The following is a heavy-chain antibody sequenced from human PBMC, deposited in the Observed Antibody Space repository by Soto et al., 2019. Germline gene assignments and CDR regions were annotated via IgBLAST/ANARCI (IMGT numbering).Heavy chain of an antibody. CDR2: INPNSGGT. CDR1: GYTFTGYY. D-gene: IGHD5-18*01. CDR3: AREFFESKPDTAMDYTTSYYYGMDV. V-gene: IGHV1-2*04. J-gene: IGHJ6*02. Sequence: EASVKVSCKASGYTFTGYYMHWVRQAPGQGLEWMGWINPNSGGTNYAQKFQGWVTMTRDTSISTAYMELSRLRSDDTAVYYCAREFFESKPDTAMDYTTSYYYGMDVWGQGTTVTVSS.